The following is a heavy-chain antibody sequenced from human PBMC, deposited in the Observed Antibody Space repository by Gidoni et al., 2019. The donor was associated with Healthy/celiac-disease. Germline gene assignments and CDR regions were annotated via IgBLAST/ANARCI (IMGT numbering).Heavy chain of an antibody. CDR2: IYYSGST. CDR1: GGSISSSSYY. J-gene: IGHJ4*02. Sequence: QLQLQESGPGLVTPSETLSLTCTVSGGSISSSSYYWGWIRQPPGKGLAWIGSIYYSGSTDYNPSLKSLVTISVDTSKNQFTLKLSSVTAADTAVYYCARRGYLRSAPFDYWGQGTLVTVSS. D-gene: IGHD5-12*01. CDR3: ARRGYLRSAPFDY. V-gene: IGHV4-39*01.